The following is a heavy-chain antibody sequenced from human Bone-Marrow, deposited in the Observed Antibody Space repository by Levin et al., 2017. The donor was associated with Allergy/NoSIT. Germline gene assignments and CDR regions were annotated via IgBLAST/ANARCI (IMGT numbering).Heavy chain of an antibody. D-gene: IGHD7-27*01. V-gene: IGHV1-69*06. J-gene: IGHJ4*02. Sequence: ASVKVSCKASGGNFNNYAINWVRQAPGHGLEWMGVITPMIDTANYAQKFQGRVTITADKSTGTAYLELSSLRSEDTALYYCARDPRRNWGFSTWGQGTLVTVS. CDR2: ITPMIDTA. CDR3: ARDPRRNWGFST. CDR1: GGNFNNYA.